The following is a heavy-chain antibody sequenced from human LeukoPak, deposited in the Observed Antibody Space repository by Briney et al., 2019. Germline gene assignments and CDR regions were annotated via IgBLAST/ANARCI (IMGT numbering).Heavy chain of an antibody. D-gene: IGHD3-16*01. Sequence: PGGSLRLSCAASGFTFSSYGMHWVRQAPGKGLEWVAVIWYDGSNKYYADSVKVRFTISRDNSKNTLYLQMNSLRAEDTAVYYCARSYEVGERPGPYYYYYYGMDVWGQGTTVTVSS. CDR1: GFTFSSYG. J-gene: IGHJ6*02. CDR3: ARSYEVGERPGPYYYYYYGMDV. V-gene: IGHV3-33*01. CDR2: IWYDGSNK.